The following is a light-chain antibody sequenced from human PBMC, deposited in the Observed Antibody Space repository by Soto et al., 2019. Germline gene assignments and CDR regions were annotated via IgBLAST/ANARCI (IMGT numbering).Light chain of an antibody. J-gene: IGLJ2*01. Sequence: QAVVTQPPAASGTPGQRVAISCSGSSSNIGSHFVYWYQQLPGTAPRLLIYMNDQRPLGVPDRISGSKSGTSASLAISGLRSEDEAGYYCATWDDSLGGHVVFGEGTKLTVL. CDR2: MND. CDR1: SSNIGSHF. CDR3: ATWDDSLGGHVV. V-gene: IGLV1-47*01.